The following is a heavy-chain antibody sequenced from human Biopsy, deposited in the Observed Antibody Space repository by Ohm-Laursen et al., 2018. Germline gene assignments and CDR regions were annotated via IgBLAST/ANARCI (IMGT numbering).Heavy chain of an antibody. Sequence: TLSLTCAVYGESFNGYYWSWIRQTPGKGLEWIGEINHSGRTNYNPSLRSRVTISEDTSKNQFSLKVRSGTAADTAVYYCVRGVDYYDPYHYYALDVWGQGTTVTVSS. CDR2: INHSGRT. CDR1: GESFNGYY. J-gene: IGHJ6*02. CDR3: VRGVDYYDPYHYYALDV. D-gene: IGHD3-22*01. V-gene: IGHV4-34*01.